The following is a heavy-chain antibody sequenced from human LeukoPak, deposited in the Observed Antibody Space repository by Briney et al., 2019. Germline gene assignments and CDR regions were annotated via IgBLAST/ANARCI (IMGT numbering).Heavy chain of an antibody. CDR2: ISAYNGNT. CDR1: GYTFSSYG. D-gene: IGHD4-17*01. Sequence: ASVKVSCKASGYTFSSYGITWVRQAPGQGLEWMGWISAYNGNTNYVQKLQGRVTMTTDTSTSTAYMELRSLRSDDTATYFCARDLGDDLTTVTSGNWFDPWGQGTLVTVSS. J-gene: IGHJ5*02. CDR3: ARDLGDDLTTVTSGNWFDP. V-gene: IGHV1-18*01.